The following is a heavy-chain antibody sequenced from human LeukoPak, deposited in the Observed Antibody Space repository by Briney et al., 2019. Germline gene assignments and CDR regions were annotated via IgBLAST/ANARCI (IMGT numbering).Heavy chain of an antibody. V-gene: IGHV1-8*01. CDR3: ATPSGSYYFFDY. CDR2: MNPNSGNT. D-gene: IGHD1-26*01. CDR1: GYTFTSYD. J-gene: IGHJ4*02. Sequence: ASVKVSCKASGYTFTSYDINWVRQATGQGLEWMGWMNPNSGNTGYAQKFQGRVTMTRNTSISTAYMEPSSLRSEDTAVYYCATPSGSYYFFDYWGQGTLVTVSS.